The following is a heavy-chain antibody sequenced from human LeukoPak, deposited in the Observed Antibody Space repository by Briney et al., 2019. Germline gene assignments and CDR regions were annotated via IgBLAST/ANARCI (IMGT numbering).Heavy chain of an antibody. J-gene: IGHJ4*02. CDR2: IHHSGTT. CDR3: AKTGSLMRRFFDY. Sequence: RLSETLPLPCTVSGDSMTNYLWNWTRQPPGKGLEWIGYIHHSGTTNYNPSLKSRLTMSVDTSKNQFSLKLTSVSAADTAMYFCAKTGSLMRRFFDYWGEEIQVIVSS. V-gene: IGHV4-59*01. D-gene: IGHD3-10*01. CDR1: GDSMTNYL.